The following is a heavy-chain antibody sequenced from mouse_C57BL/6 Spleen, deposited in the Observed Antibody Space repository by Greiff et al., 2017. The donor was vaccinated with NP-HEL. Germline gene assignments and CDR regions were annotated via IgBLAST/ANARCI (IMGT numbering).Heavy chain of an antibody. CDR1: GYTFTSYT. J-gene: IGHJ4*01. CDR3: ARDYDYDLYYAMDY. V-gene: IGHV1-4*01. D-gene: IGHD2-4*01. CDR2: INPSSGYT. Sequence: VQVVESGAELARPGASVKMSCKASGYTFTSYTMHWVKQRPGQGLEWIGYINPSSGYTKYNQKFKDKATLTADKSSSTAYMQLSSLTSEDSAVYYCARDYDYDLYYAMDYWGQGTSVTVSS.